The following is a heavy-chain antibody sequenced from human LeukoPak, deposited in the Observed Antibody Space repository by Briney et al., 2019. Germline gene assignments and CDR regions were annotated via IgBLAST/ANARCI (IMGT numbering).Heavy chain of an antibody. V-gene: IGHV1-69*13. D-gene: IGHD3-22*01. CDR3: GYDSSGYHYFDY. CDR2: IIPIFGTA. CDR1: GGTFSSYA. J-gene: IGHJ4*02. Sequence: ASVTVSCKASGGTFSSYAISWVRQAPGQGLEWMGGIIPIFGTANYAQKFQGRVTITADESTSTAYMELSSLRSEDTAVYYCGYDSSGYHYFDYWGQGTLVTVSS.